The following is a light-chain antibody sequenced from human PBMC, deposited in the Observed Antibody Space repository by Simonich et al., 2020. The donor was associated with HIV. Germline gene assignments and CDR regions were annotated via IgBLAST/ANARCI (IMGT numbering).Light chain of an antibody. CDR1: SSDVGDYNF. Sequence: QSALTQPASVSGSPGQSITISCTGTSSDVGDYNFVSWYQQHPGKAPILMIFEVSKRPSGVPDRFSGSKSGNTASLTVSGLLAEDEADYYCSSYVGTYKMFGGGTKLTVL. J-gene: IGLJ3*02. CDR2: EVS. CDR3: SSYVGTYKM. V-gene: IGLV2-8*01.